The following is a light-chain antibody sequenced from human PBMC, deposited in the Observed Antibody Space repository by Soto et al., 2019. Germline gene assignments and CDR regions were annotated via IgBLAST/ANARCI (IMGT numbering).Light chain of an antibody. J-gene: IGKJ1*01. Sequence: IQMTQSPSSLTASVGDRVTISCRASQAISNDLGWYQQKPGKDPKLLIYGASKLQSGVPSRLSGSGSGTDFTLTISSLQPEDFATYYCLQDYNYPRTFGQGTKVEIK. CDR2: GAS. CDR3: LQDYNYPRT. V-gene: IGKV1-6*01. CDR1: QAISND.